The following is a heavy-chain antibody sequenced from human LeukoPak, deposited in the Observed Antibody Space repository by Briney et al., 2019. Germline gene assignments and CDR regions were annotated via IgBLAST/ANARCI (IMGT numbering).Heavy chain of an antibody. CDR2: IYYSGST. V-gene: IGHV4-59*01. D-gene: IGHD3-10*01. J-gene: IGHJ4*02. CDR1: GGSISSYY. CDR3: ASSTYYYGPGDY. Sequence: PSETLSLTCTVSGGSISSYYWSWIRQPPGKGLEWIGYIYYSGSTNYNPSLKSRVTISVDTSKNQFSLMLSSVTAADTAVYYCASSTYYYGPGDYWGQGTLVTVSS.